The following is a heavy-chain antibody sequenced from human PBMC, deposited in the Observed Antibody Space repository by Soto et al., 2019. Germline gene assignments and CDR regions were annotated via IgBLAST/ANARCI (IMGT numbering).Heavy chain of an antibody. D-gene: IGHD1-26*01. CDR1: GYTFTSYY. Sequence: ASVKVSCKASGYTFTSYYMHWVRQAPGQGLEWMGIINPSGGSTSYAQKFQGRVTMTRDTSTSTVYMELSSLRSEDTAVYYCARDVVGATTDYYYYGMDVWGQGTTVTSP. CDR3: ARDVVGATTDYYYYGMDV. V-gene: IGHV1-46*01. CDR2: INPSGGST. J-gene: IGHJ6*02.